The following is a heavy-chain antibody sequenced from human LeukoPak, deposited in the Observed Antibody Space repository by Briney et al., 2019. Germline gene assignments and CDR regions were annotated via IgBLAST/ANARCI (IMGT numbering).Heavy chain of an antibody. CDR1: GFTFSSYG. V-gene: IGHV3-30*02. J-gene: IGHJ6*02. CDR2: IWYDGSNK. D-gene: IGHD2-15*01. CDR3: AKCSGGSCYYYGMGV. Sequence: GGSLRLSCAASGFTFSSYGMHWVRQAPGKGLEWVAVIWYDGSNKYYADSVKGRFTISRDNSKNTLYLQMNSLRVEDTAVYYCAKCSGGSCYYYGMGVWGQGTTVTVSS.